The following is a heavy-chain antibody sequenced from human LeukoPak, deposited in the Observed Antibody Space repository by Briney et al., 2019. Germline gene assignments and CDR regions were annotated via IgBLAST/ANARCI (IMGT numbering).Heavy chain of an antibody. Sequence: SETLSLTCTVSGGYIYSNYWSWIRQPPGKGLEWIGYIYYSGSTNYNPSLKSRVTISLDTSKNQFSLKLSSVTAADTAVYYCARWVGYDFWSGYRRVNWFDPWGQGTLVTVSS. CDR3: ARWVGYDFWSGYRRVNWFDP. D-gene: IGHD3-3*01. V-gene: IGHV4-59*01. J-gene: IGHJ5*02. CDR2: IYYSGST. CDR1: GGYIYSNY.